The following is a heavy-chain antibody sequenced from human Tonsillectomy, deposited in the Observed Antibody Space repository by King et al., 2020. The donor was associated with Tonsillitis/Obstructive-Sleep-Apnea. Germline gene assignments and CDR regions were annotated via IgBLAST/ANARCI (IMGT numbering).Heavy chain of an antibody. V-gene: IGHV4-39*01. J-gene: IGHJ4*02. CDR1: GGSITSSGHY. CDR3: AVGGYSGD. Sequence: LQLQESGPGLVQPSETLSLTCTVSGGSITSSGHYWNWIRQPPGKGLEWIGSISYRGSTSYNPSLKSRITISADTSQNQCSLKLTSVTAAATAVYCCAVGGYSGDWGQGTLVTVSS. CDR2: ISYRGST. D-gene: IGHD5-12*01.